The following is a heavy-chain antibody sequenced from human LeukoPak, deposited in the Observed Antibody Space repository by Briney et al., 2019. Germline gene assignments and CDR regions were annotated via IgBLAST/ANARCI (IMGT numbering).Heavy chain of an antibody. CDR3: ARDLTVGYGGNLGNFDY. CDR1: GYTFTSYG. CDR2: ISAYNGNT. J-gene: IGHJ4*02. D-gene: IGHD4-23*01. V-gene: IGHV1-18*01. Sequence: GASVKVSCRASGYTFTSYGISWVRQAPGQGLEWMGWISAYNGNTNYAQKLQGRVTMTTDTSTSTAYMELRSLRSDDTAVYYCARDLTVGYGGNLGNFDYWGQGTLVTVSS.